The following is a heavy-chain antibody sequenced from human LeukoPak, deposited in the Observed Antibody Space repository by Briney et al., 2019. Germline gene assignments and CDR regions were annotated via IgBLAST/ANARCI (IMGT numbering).Heavy chain of an antibody. CDR2: ISSTGSTV. D-gene: IGHD3-10*01. J-gene: IGHJ6*02. CDR3: ARDLIPGYYGSGSYYGMDV. Sequence: GGSLRLSCAASGFTFSPYSMNWVRQAPGKGLEWLSYISSTGSTVDYADSVKGRFTISRDNAKNSLYLQMNSLRVDDTAVYYCARDLIPGYYGSGSYYGMDVWGQGTTVTVSS. V-gene: IGHV3-48*01. CDR1: GFTFSPYS.